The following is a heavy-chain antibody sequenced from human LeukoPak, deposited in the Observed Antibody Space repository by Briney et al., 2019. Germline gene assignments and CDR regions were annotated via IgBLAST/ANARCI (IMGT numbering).Heavy chain of an antibody. D-gene: IGHD3-22*01. V-gene: IGHV3-9*01. CDR1: GFTFDDYA. CDR2: ISWNSGSI. CDR3: ARDHIVVVSRGMDV. J-gene: IGHJ6*02. Sequence: GRSLRLSCAASGFTFDDYAMHWVRQAPGKGLEWVSGISWNSGSIGYADSVKGRFTISRDNAKNSLYLQMNSLRAEDTAVYYCARDHIVVVSRGMDVWGQGTTVTVSS.